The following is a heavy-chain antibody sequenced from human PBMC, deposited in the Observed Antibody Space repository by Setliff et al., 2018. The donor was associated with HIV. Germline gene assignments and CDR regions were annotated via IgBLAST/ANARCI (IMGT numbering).Heavy chain of an antibody. J-gene: IGHJ6*03. V-gene: IGHV4-39*01. Sequence: SETLSLTCTVSGASISSSSHHWAWIRQPPGKGLEYIGNIYYTGSTHHNPSLESRVATSVDTSKNQFSLKLSSVTAADTAVYYCARIVRWELVATSTFFYYYMDIWGKGTTVT. CDR3: ARIVRWELVATSTFFYYYMDI. CDR2: IYYTGST. D-gene: IGHD1-26*01. CDR1: GASISSSSHH.